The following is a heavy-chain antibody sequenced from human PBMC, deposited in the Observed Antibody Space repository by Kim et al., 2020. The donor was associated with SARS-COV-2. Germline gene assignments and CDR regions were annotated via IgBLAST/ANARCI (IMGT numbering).Heavy chain of an antibody. J-gene: IGHJ4*02. CDR1: GGTFSSYA. CDR2: IIPIFGTA. Sequence: SVKVSCKASGGTFSSYAISWVRQAPGQGLEWMGGIIPIFGTANYAQKFQGRVTITADESTSTAYMELSSLRSEDTAVYYCARGPGGYYYDSSGYYTNYWGQGTLVTVSS. V-gene: IGHV1-69*13. D-gene: IGHD3-22*01. CDR3: ARGPGGYYYDSSGYYTNY.